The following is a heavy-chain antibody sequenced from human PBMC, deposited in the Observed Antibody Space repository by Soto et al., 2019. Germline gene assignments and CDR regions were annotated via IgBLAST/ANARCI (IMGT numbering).Heavy chain of an antibody. V-gene: IGHV3-23*01. Sequence: EVQLWESGGGLVQPGGSLRLSCAASGFTFSSYAMSWVRQAPGKGLEWVSGISGSGGSTYYADSVKGRFTISRDNSKNTLYLQMNSLRAEDTAGYYCATRPGSSTSCYAGDYGGQGTLVTVSS. J-gene: IGHJ4*02. CDR2: ISGSGGST. CDR1: GFTFSSYA. CDR3: ATRPGSSTSCYAGDY. D-gene: IGHD2-2*01.